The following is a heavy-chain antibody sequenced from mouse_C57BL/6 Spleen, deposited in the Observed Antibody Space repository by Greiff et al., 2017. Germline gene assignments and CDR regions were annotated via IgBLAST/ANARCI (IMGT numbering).Heavy chain of an antibody. CDR2: IYPGDGDT. Sequence: VKLQESGAELVKPGASVKISCKASGYAFSSYWMNWVKQRPGKGLEWIGQIYPGDGDTNYNGKFKGKATLTADKSSSTAYMQLSSLTSEDSAVYFCAREGTPGAMDYGGQGTSVTVSS. V-gene: IGHV1-80*01. D-gene: IGHD3-1*01. CDR3: AREGTPGAMDY. J-gene: IGHJ4*01. CDR1: GYAFSSYW.